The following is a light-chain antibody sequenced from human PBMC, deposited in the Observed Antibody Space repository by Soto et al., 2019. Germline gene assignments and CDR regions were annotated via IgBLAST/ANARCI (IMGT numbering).Light chain of an antibody. J-gene: IGKJ1*01. CDR1: QSVSSN. CDR2: GAS. Sequence: EIVMTQSPATLSVSPGERATLSCRASQSVSSNLAWYQQKPGQAPRLPIYGASTRATGIPARFSGSGSGTEFTLTISSLQSEDFAVYYCQQYNNWLRTFGQGTKVEIK. V-gene: IGKV3-15*01. CDR3: QQYNNWLRT.